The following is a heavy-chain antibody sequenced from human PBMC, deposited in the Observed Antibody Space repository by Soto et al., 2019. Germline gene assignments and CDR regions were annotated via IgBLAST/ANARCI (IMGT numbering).Heavy chain of an antibody. CDR1: GFTFSSHG. Sequence: EAQLLESGGDLVQPGGSLRLSCAASGFTFSSHGMGWVRQAPGKGLEWISGLSRGGGSTYYADSVKGRFTISRDNSKNTLDXXMNXLXVEXTXXXXXXXDGQYRTDGFDIWGQGTMVTVSS. D-gene: IGHD5-12*01. CDR3: XXDGQYRTDGFDI. J-gene: IGHJ3*02. CDR2: LSRGGGST. V-gene: IGHV3-23*01.